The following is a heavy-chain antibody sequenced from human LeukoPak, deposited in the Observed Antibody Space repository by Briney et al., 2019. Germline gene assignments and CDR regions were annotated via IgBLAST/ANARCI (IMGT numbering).Heavy chain of an antibody. V-gene: IGHV4-39*07. CDR2: IFYSGST. D-gene: IGHD6-19*01. J-gene: IGHJ2*01. Sequence: SETLSFTCTVSGGSISTSSYYWGWVRQPPGKGLEWIGNIFYSGSTYYSPSLKSRVTISVDTSKNQFSLKLSSVTAADTAVYYCARPGSSGWYRGRYWYFDLWGRGTLVTVSS. CDR3: ARPGSSGWYRGRYWYFDL. CDR1: GGSISTSSYY.